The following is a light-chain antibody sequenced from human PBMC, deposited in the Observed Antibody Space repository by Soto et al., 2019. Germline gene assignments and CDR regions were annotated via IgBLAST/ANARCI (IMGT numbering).Light chain of an antibody. V-gene: IGLV2-14*01. J-gene: IGLJ2*01. Sequence: QSVLTQPASVSGSPGQLITISCTGTSSDVGGYNYVSWYQQHPGKAPKLMIYDVSNRPSGVSNRFSGSKSGNTASLTISGLQAEDEADYYCSSYTSSSTRVFGGGTQLTVL. CDR1: SSDVGGYNY. CDR3: SSYTSSSTRV. CDR2: DVS.